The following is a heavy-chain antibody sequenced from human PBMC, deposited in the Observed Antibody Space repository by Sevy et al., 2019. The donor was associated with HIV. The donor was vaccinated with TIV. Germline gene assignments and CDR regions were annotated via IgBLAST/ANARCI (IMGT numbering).Heavy chain of an antibody. D-gene: IGHD2-2*01. J-gene: IGHJ5*02. CDR1: GGSFSGYY. V-gene: IGHV4-34*01. CDR3: ARAPPVVVVPGAPSWFDP. CDR2: INHSGST. Sequence: SETLSLTCAVYGGSFSGYYWNWIRQSPGKGLEWIGEINHSGSTHSTPSLKSRVTISVDTSKNQFSLRLNSVTAADTAVYYCARAPPVVVVPGAPSWFDPWGQGTLVTVSS.